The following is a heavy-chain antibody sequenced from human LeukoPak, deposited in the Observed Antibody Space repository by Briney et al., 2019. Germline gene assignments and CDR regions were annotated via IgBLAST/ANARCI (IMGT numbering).Heavy chain of an antibody. J-gene: IGHJ4*02. CDR1: TFTFSSDS. D-gene: IGHD6-13*01. Sequence: GGSLRLSCAASTFTFSSDSMNWVRQAPGKGLEWVSSISSSSDYIYYADSVKGRFTISRDNAKNSLFLQMNSLRVEDSAVYYCARDSGSSWREGLNYWGQVTLVTVSS. CDR2: ISSSSDYI. V-gene: IGHV3-21*01. CDR3: ARDSGSSWREGLNY.